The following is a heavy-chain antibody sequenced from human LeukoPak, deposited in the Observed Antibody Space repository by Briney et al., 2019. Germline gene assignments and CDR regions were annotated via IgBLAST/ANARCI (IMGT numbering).Heavy chain of an antibody. D-gene: IGHD4-23*01. CDR1: GGSISSYY. CDR2: IYTSGST. CDR3: SGELGGKKPHYFYRIDV. V-gene: IGHV4-4*07. Sequence: SETLSLTCTVSGGSISSYYWSWIRQPAGKGLEWIGRIYTSGSTNYNPSLKSRSHRSINTSKNPFSLKLRSVTAPDTAGYYWSGELGGKKPHYFYRIDVWGQGTTVTVSS. J-gene: IGHJ6*02.